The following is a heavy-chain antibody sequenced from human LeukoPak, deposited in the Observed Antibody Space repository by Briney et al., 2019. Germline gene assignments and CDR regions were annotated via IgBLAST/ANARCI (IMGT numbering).Heavy chain of an antibody. D-gene: IGHD3-9*01. CDR2: ISYAGSNQ. J-gene: IGHJ4*02. V-gene: IGHV3-30-3*01. Sequence: GGSLRLSCAASGFTFSSYAMHWVRQAPGKGLEWVAVISYAGSNQYYADSLKGRFTISRDNSKNTLYLQMNDLRADDTAVYYCARDFGGDILTGSLDYWGQGTLVTVSS. CDR3: ARDFGGDILTGSLDY. CDR1: GFTFSSYA.